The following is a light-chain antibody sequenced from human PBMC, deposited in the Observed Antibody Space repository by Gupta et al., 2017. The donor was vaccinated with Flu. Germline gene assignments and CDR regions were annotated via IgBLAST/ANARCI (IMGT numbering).Light chain of an antibody. J-gene: IGLJ3*02. Sequence: SITTALTGTSSDVGTDNDVSWYQQDPGNARRLVIYEVSHRPSVISSRFSCSKTGNTASLTISGLQEEDEAYYYCNAYTKSSTWVFGGGTKLTVL. CDR3: NAYTKSSTWV. CDR1: SSDVGTDND. CDR2: EVS. V-gene: IGLV2-14*01.